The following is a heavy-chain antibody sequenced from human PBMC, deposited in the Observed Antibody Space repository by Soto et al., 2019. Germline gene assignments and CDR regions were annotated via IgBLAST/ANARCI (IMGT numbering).Heavy chain of an antibody. CDR3: ARVGADPRGYYYYYMDV. CDR2: IYYSGST. D-gene: IGHD3-10*01. CDR1: GGSISSGCYY. V-gene: IGHV4-31*03. Sequence: TLSLTCTVSGGSISSGCYYWSWIRQHPGKGLEWIGYIYYSGSTYYNPSLKSRVTISVDTSKNQFSLKLSSVTAADTAVYYCARVGADPRGYYYYYMDVWGKGTTVTVSS. J-gene: IGHJ6*03.